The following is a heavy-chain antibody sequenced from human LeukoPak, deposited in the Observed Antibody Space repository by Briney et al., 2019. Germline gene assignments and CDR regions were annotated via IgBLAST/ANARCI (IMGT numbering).Heavy chain of an antibody. J-gene: IGHJ6*02. CDR2: ISGSGGST. D-gene: IGHD3-16*02. V-gene: IGHV3-23*01. CDR1: GFTFSSYA. Sequence: AGGSLRLSCAASGFTFSSYAMSWVRQAPGKGLEWVSAISGSGGSTYYADSVKGRFTISRDNSKNSLYLQMNSLRAEDTAIYYCASYRVSHGMDVWGQGTTVTVSS. CDR3: ASYRVSHGMDV.